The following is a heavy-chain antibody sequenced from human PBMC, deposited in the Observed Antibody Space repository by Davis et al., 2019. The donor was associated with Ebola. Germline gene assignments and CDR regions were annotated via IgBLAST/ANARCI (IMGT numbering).Heavy chain of an antibody. J-gene: IGHJ5*02. CDR2: IYHSGST. CDR1: GGSISSGGYS. D-gene: IGHD6-13*01. V-gene: IGHV4-30-2*01. CDR3: ASLDDAAAAGTGLDP. Sequence: SETLSLTCAVSGGSISSGGYSWSWIRQPPGKGLEWIGYIYHSGSTYYNPSLKSRVTISVDRSKNQFSLKLSSVTAAATAVYYCASLDDAAAAGTGLDPWGQGTLVTVSS.